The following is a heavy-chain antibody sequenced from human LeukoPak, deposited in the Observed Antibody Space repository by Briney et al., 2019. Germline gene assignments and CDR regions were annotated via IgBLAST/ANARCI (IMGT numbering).Heavy chain of an antibody. V-gene: IGHV3-48*01. CDR3: ARSTMVRGVIITYYFDY. CDR2: ISDSSSTT. CDR1: GFTFSIYN. J-gene: IGHJ4*02. D-gene: IGHD3-10*01. Sequence: GGSLRLSCAASGFTFSIYNIHWVRQAPGRGLEWVSYISDSSSTTYYADSLKGRFTISRDNAKNSLYLQMNSLRAEDTAVYYCARSTMVRGVIITYYFDYWGQGTLVTVSS.